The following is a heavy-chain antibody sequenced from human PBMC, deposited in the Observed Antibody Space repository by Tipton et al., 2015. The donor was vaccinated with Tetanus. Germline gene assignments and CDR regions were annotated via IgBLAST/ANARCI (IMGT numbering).Heavy chain of an antibody. CDR3: ARNDCGGDCYRPYNWFDP. CDR1: GGSISSYF. Sequence: TLSLTCTVSGGSISSYFWSWIRQPAGKGLEWIGRIYTSGSTNYNPSLKSRVTMSVDTSKNQFSLKLSSVTAADTAVYYCARNDCGGDCYRPYNWFDPWGQGTLVTVSS. V-gene: IGHV4-4*07. D-gene: IGHD2-21*02. CDR2: IYTSGST. J-gene: IGHJ5*02.